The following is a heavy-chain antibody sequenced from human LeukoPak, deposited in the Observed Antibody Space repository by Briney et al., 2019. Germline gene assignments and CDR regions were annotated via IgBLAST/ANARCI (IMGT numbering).Heavy chain of an antibody. CDR1: GFTFSNYW. CDR3: ARAPYYDSPDY. CDR2: VNIYGATT. Sequence: PGGSLRLSCAASGFTFSNYWMHWVRQAPGKGLVWVSRVNIYGATTNYADSVKGRFTISRDNAKNTLYLQMNSLRAEDTAVYYCARAPYYDSPDYWGQGTLVTVSS. J-gene: IGHJ4*02. D-gene: IGHD3-22*01. V-gene: IGHV3-74*01.